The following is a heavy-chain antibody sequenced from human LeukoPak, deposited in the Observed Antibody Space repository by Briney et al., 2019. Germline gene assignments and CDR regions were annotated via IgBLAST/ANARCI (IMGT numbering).Heavy chain of an antibody. CDR3: AKLAKYFYGSETFYFFEH. Sequence: PGGSLRLSCAASGFSFTTYWMSWVRQAPGKGLEWVANINQDGTEKYYVDSVKGRFTISRDYGKNSLYLQMNSLRVEDTAVYYCAKLAKYFYGSETFYFFEHWGQGTPVTASS. CDR2: INQDGTEK. V-gene: IGHV3-7*01. CDR1: GFSFTTYW. D-gene: IGHD3-10*01. J-gene: IGHJ4*02.